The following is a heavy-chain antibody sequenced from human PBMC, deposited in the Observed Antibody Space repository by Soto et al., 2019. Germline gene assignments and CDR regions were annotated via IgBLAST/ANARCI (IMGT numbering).Heavy chain of an antibody. V-gene: IGHV3-21*01. CDR1: GFTFSSYS. CDR2: ISSTSSSI. D-gene: IGHD6-6*01. Sequence: GGSLRLSCAASGFTFSSYSMNWVRQAPGKGLEWVSSISSTSSSIYYADVVKGRFTISRDNARNSLYLQMDSLRAEDTAVYYCARDVGRVAARPGGWFDPWGQGTLVTVSS. J-gene: IGHJ5*02. CDR3: ARDVGRVAARPGGWFDP.